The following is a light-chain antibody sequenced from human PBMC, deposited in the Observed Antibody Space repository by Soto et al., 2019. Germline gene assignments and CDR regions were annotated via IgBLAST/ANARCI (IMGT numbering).Light chain of an antibody. CDR1: QSVSGSY. CDR2: GAS. CDR3: QQYGSSPVT. J-gene: IGKJ4*01. Sequence: EIVLTQSPGTLSLSPGERATLSCRASQSVSGSYLAWYQQKPGQAPRLLISGASSRATGIPDRFSGSGSGTDFTLTISRMETPDFAVYFCQQYGSSPVTFGGGTKVDIK. V-gene: IGKV3-20*01.